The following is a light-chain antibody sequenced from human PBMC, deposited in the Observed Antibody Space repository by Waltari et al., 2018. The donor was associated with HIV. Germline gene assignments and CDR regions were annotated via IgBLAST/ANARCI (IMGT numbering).Light chain of an antibody. Sequence: QSALTHPPSVSGSPGQSITISCTGTSSDVGGYDYVSWYQQHPGKAPKLILYEVSHRTSGVSNRFSGSKSGNTASLTISGLQAEDESDYYCCSYTSTSARVFGGGTKLTVL. CDR2: EVS. CDR1: SSDVGGYDY. V-gene: IGLV2-14*01. CDR3: CSYTSTSARV. J-gene: IGLJ3*02.